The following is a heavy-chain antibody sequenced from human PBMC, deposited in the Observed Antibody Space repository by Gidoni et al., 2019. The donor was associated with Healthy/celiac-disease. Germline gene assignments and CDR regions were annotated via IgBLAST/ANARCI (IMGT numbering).Heavy chain of an antibody. J-gene: IGHJ4*02. CDR3: ARGALYGGNSRVVDY. V-gene: IGHV4-59*01. D-gene: IGHD2-21*02. Sequence: QVQLQESGPGLVKPSETLSLTCTVPGGSISSYYWSWIRQPPGKGLEWIGYIYYSGSTNYNPSLKSRVTISVDTSKNQFSLKLSSVTAADTAVYYCARGALYGGNSRVVDYWGQGTLVTVSS. CDR2: IYYSGST. CDR1: GGSISSYY.